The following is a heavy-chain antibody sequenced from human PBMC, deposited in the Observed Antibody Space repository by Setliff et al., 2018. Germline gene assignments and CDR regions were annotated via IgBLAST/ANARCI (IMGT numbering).Heavy chain of an antibody. CDR2: ISYSGIT. CDR3: AARITMVRGVIMKYNWFDP. Sequence: PSETLSLTCNVSGASVSSHYWDWIRQPPGKGLEWIGFISYSGITTYNVSLKSRVSISVDTSKNQFSLRLTSVTAADTAIYFCAARITMVRGVIMKYNWFDPWGPGTLVTVSS. V-gene: IGHV4-59*08. CDR1: GASVSSHY. J-gene: IGHJ5*02. D-gene: IGHD3-10*01.